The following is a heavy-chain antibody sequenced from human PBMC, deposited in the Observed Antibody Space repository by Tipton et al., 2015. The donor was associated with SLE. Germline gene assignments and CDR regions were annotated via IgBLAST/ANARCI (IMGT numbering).Heavy chain of an antibody. D-gene: IGHD2-15*01. Sequence: SLRLSCAASGFTFSRYWMHLVRQAPGKGLVWISRISRDGSTTYYTDSVKGRLTISRDNAKNTVYLQMSSLRAEDTAVYYCAQLAATHAFDIWGQGTMVTVSS. CDR3: AQLAATHAFDI. V-gene: IGHV3-74*01. CDR2: ISRDGSTT. J-gene: IGHJ3*02. CDR1: GFTFSRYW.